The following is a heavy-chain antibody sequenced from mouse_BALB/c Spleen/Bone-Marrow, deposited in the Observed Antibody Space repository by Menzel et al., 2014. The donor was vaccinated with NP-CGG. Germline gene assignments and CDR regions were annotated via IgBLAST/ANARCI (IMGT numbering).Heavy chain of an antibody. CDR2: IDLYYGGT. CDR1: GNSFTANN. V-gene: IGHV1-39*01. CDR3: ARSRYDGTYWYFDV. J-gene: IGHJ1*01. Sequence: VQLQQSGPELEKPGASVKISCKASGNSFTANNMNWVKQSNGKSLEWIGNIDLYYGGTSYNQKFKGKATLTVGKSSSTAYMQLKSLTSEDSAVYYCARSRYDGTYWYFDVWGAGTTVTVSS. D-gene: IGHD2-14*01.